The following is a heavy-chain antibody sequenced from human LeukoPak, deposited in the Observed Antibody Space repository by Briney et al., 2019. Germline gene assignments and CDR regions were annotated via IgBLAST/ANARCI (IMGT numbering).Heavy chain of an antibody. Sequence: SETLSLTCTVSGGSISSGSYYWGWIRQPPGKGLEWIGSIYYSGSTYYNPSLKSRVTISVDTSRNQFSLKLSSVTAADTAVYYCAAGGRDGYNFYYWGQGTLVTVSS. V-gene: IGHV4-39*07. CDR3: AAGGRDGYNFYY. D-gene: IGHD5-24*01. J-gene: IGHJ4*02. CDR2: IYYSGST. CDR1: GGSISSGSYY.